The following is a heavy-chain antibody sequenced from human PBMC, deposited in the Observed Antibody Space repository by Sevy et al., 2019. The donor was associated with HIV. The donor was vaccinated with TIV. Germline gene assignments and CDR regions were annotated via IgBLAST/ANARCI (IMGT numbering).Heavy chain of an antibody. CDR2: INPIDSTT. CDR1: GYTFTSDY. CDR3: ARDSDNYDILTGYYPFDY. D-gene: IGHD3-9*01. J-gene: IGHJ4*02. Sequence: ASLKVSCKASGYTFTSDYMHWVRQAPGQGLEWMGIINPIDSTTSYAQKFQGRVTMTRDTSTTTVYMELSSLRSEDTAVYYCARDSDNYDILTGYYPFDYWGQGTLVTVSS. V-gene: IGHV1-46*01.